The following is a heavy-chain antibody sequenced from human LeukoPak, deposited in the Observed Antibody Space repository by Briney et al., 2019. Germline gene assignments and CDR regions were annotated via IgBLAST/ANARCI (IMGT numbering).Heavy chain of an antibody. CDR3: AGSPDAFDI. V-gene: IGHV4-34*01. Sequence: SETLSLTCAVYGGSFSGYYWSWIRQPPGKGLEWIGEINHSGSTNYNPSLKSRVTISVDTSKNQFSLKLSSVTAAGTAVYYCAGSPDAFDIWGQGTMVTVSS. D-gene: IGHD1-26*01. J-gene: IGHJ3*02. CDR1: GGSFSGYY. CDR2: INHSGST.